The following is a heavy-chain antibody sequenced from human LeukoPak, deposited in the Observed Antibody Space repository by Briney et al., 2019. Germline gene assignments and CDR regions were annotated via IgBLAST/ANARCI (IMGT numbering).Heavy chain of an antibody. CDR3: AKVGRGDYVWGSYSFDY. CDR1: GGSISTYY. V-gene: IGHV4-59*01. J-gene: IGHJ4*02. D-gene: IGHD3-16*01. CDR2: IYYSGST. Sequence: SETLSLTCTVSGGSISTYYWNWIRQPPGKGLEWIGYIYYSGSTNYNPSLTGRVTISVDTSKNQFSLKLSSVTAADTAVYYCAKVGRGDYVWGSYSFDYWGQGTLVTVSS.